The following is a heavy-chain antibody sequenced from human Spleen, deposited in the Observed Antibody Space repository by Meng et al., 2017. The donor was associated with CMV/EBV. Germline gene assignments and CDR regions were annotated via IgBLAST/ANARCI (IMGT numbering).Heavy chain of an antibody. CDR2: ITGGAAT. V-gene: IGHV3-23*01. CDR1: GFTFSNYA. Sequence: GGSLRLACAASGFTFSNYALNWVRQAPGKGLEWVSTITGGAATYYADSVKGRFTISRDNSKNTIFLRMNRLRGDDTAVYYCTKGKDNWGQGTLVTVSS. CDR3: TKGKDN. J-gene: IGHJ4*02.